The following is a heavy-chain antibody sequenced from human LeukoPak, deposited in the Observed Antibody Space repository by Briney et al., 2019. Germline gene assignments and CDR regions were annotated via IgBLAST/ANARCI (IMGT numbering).Heavy chain of an antibody. CDR3: ARGRAAAGRKGWHWFDP. V-gene: IGHV4-59*01. J-gene: IGHJ5*02. Sequence: PSETLSLTCTVSGGSLSSYYWSWIRQPPGKGLEWIGYIYYSGSTNYNPSLMSRVTIAVGTSKNQFSLKLNSVTAADTAVYYCARGRAAAGRKGWHWFDPWGQGTLVTVSS. CDR2: IYYSGST. D-gene: IGHD6-13*01. CDR1: GGSLSSYY.